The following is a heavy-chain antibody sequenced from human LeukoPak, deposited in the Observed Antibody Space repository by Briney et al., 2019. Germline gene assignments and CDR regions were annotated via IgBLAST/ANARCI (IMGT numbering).Heavy chain of an antibody. J-gene: IGHJ4*02. CDR1: GYTFTSYG. D-gene: IGHD3-10*01. CDR2: ISAYNGNT. Sequence: ASVKVSCKASGYTFTSYGIGWVRQAPGQGLEWMGWISAYNGNTNYAQKLQGRVTMTTDTSTSTAYIELRSLRSDDTAVYYCAREVLWFGELYSYFDYWGQGTLVTVSS. V-gene: IGHV1-18*01. CDR3: AREVLWFGELYSYFDY.